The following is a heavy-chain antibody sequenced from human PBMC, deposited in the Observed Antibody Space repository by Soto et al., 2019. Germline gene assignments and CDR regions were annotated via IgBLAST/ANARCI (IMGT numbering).Heavy chain of an antibody. CDR1: GYTFTSYG. J-gene: IGHJ4*02. V-gene: IGHV1-18*01. Sequence: GASVKVSCKASGYTFTSYGISWVRQAPGQGLEWMGWISAYNGSTNYAQKLQGRVTMTTDTSTSTAYMELRSLRSDDTAVYYCARESPYYDSSGYYNDHSSYFDYWGQGTLVTVSS. CDR2: ISAYNGST. D-gene: IGHD3-22*01. CDR3: ARESPYYDSSGYYNDHSSYFDY.